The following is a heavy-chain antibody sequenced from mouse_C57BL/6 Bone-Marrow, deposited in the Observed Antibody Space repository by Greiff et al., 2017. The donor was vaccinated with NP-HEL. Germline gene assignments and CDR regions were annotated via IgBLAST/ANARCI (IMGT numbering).Heavy chain of an antibody. CDR3: AREVTTVVLYYFDY. CDR2: IFPGSGST. CDR1: GYTFTDYY. D-gene: IGHD1-1*01. V-gene: IGHV1-75*01. J-gene: IGHJ2*01. Sequence: QVQLKQSGPELVKPGASVKISCKASGYTFTDYYINWVKQRPGQGLEWIGWIFPGSGSTYYNEKFKGKATLTVDKSSSTAYMLLSSLTSEDSAVYFCAREVTTVVLYYFDYWGQGTTLTVSS.